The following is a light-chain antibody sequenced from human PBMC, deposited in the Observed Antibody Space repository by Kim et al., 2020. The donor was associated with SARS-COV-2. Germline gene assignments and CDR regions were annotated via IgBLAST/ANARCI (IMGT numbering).Light chain of an antibody. CDR1: QGISSY. CDR2: DAS. V-gene: IGKV1-9*01. J-gene: IGKJ4*01. CDR3: QQVNSYPLT. Sequence: AYVGQRVTITCRASQGISSYLAWYQQKPGNAPKLLIYDASTLQSGVPSRFSGSGSGTDFTLTVSSLQPEDFATYYCQQVNSYPLTFGGGTKVDIK.